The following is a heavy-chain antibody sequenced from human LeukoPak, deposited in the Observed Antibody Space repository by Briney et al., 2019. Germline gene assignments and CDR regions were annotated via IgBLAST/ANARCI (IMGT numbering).Heavy chain of an antibody. Sequence: SETLSLTCTVSGGSISSYYWSWIRQPPGKGLEWIGYINYSGSTNYNPSLKSRVTISVDTSKNQFSLKLSSVTAADTAVYYCARHPSYYYDSSGYYGNDAFDIWGQGTMVTVSS. CDR1: GGSISSYY. J-gene: IGHJ3*02. V-gene: IGHV4-59*08. D-gene: IGHD3-22*01. CDR2: INYSGST. CDR3: ARHPSYYYDSSGYYGNDAFDI.